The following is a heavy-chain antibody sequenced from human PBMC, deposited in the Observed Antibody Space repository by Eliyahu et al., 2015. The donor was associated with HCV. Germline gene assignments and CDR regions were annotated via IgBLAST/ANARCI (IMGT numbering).Heavy chain of an antibody. D-gene: IGHD1-26*01. CDR1: GGXIXSSSYY. V-gene: IGHV4-39*01. J-gene: IGHJ5*02. CDR3: ARAIVGANMDWFDP. CDR2: IYYSGGT. Sequence: QLQLQESGPGLVKPSETLSLXCTVSGGXIXSSSYYWGWIRQPPGKGLEWIGSIYYSGGTYYNPSLKSRVTISVDTSKNQFSLKLSSVTAADTAVYYCARAIVGANMDWFDPWGQGTLVTVSS.